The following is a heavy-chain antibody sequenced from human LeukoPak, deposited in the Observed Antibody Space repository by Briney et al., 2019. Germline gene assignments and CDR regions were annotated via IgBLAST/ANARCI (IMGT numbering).Heavy chain of an antibody. CDR2: INPNSGGT. CDR3: ARDYGGVGGYKDY. J-gene: IGHJ4*02. Sequence: ASVKVSCKASGYTFTGYYMHWVRQAPGQGLEWMGWINPNSGGTNYAQKFQGWVTMTRDTSISTAYMELSRLRSDDTAVYYCARDYGGVGGYKDYWGQGTLVTVSS. D-gene: IGHD3-22*01. V-gene: IGHV1-2*04. CDR1: GYTFTGYY.